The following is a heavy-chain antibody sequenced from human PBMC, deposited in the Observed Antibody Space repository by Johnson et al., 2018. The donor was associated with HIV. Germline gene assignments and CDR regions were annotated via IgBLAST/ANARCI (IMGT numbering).Heavy chain of an antibody. CDR1: GFTFSNAW. V-gene: IGHV3-7*01. D-gene: IGHD4-11*01. J-gene: IGHJ3*02. Sequence: VQLVESGGGLVQPGGSLRLSCAASGFTFSNAWMSGVRQAPGKGLEWVANIKQGGSEKYYVDSVKGRFSISRDNAKNSLYLQMNSLRAEDTALYYCARAGYSNYDRAFDIWGQGTMVTVSS. CDR3: ARAGYSNYDRAFDI. CDR2: IKQGGSEK.